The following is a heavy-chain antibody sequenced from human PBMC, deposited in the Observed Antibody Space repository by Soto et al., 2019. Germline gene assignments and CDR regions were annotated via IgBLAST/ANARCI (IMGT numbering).Heavy chain of an antibody. Sequence: ASVKVSCKASGYTFTTYDINWVRQDTGQGLEWMGWMNPNSGNTGYAQKFQGRVTMTRNTSISTAYMELSSLRSEDTAVYYCARKYCIGGSCYSGDWFDPWGQGTLVTVSS. D-gene: IGHD2-15*01. J-gene: IGHJ5*02. CDR1: GYTFTTYD. V-gene: IGHV1-8*01. CDR3: ARKYCIGGSCYSGDWFDP. CDR2: MNPNSGNT.